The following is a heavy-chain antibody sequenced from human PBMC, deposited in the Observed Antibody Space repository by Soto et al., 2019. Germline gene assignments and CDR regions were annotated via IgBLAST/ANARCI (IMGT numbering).Heavy chain of an antibody. V-gene: IGHV3-30*18. D-gene: IGHD3-10*01. CDR2: ISYDGSNK. Sequence: LRLSCAASGFTFSSYGMHWVRQAPGKGLEWVAFISYDGSNKYYADSVKGRFTISRDNSKNTLYLQMNSLRAEDTAVYYCAKVRRYGSGSYFLSPRYYGMDVWGQGTTVTVSS. CDR3: AKVRRYGSGSYFLSPRYYGMDV. CDR1: GFTFSSYG. J-gene: IGHJ6*02.